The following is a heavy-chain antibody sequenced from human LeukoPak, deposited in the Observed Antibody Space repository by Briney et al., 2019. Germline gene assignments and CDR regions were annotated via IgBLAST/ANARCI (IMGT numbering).Heavy chain of an antibody. D-gene: IGHD7-27*01. CDR1: GYRFTRHW. CDR2: IYPGDSDA. V-gene: IGHV5-51*01. CDR3: ARHATGDDC. J-gene: IGHJ4*02. Sequence: GESLKISCKGSGYRFTRHWIGWVRQLPGKGLEWMGNIYPGDSDARYSPSFQGQDTFSADKSISTAYLQWSSLKASDTAMYYCARHATGDDCWGQGTLVTVSS.